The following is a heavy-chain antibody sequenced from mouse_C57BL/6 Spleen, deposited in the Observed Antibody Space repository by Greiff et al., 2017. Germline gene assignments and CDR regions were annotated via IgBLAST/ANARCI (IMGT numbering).Heavy chain of an antibody. D-gene: IGHD3-3*01. Sequence: QVQLKQPGTELVKPGASVKLSCKASGYTFTSYWMHWVKQRPGQGLEWIGNINPSNGGTNYNEKFKSKATLTVDKSSSTAYMQLSSLTSEDSAVYYCARWGPYYYAMDYWGQGTSVTVSS. CDR3: ARWGPYYYAMDY. CDR1: GYTFTSYW. CDR2: INPSNGGT. V-gene: IGHV1-53*01. J-gene: IGHJ4*01.